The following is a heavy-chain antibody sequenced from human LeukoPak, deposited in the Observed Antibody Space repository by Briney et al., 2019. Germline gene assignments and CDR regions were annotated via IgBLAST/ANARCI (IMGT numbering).Heavy chain of an antibody. CDR3: ARATMVSYYYSLDV. CDR2: IYNSGNT. CDR1: GGAISTDY. D-gene: IGHD1-1*01. V-gene: IGHV4-59*01. Sequence: SETLSLTCTVSGGAISTDYWSWIRQPPGKGLEWIGYIYNSGNTKYSPSLKSRVTISVDTSKNQFSLRLNSLTAADTAVYYCARATMVSYYYSLDVWGKGTTVTVSS. J-gene: IGHJ6*03.